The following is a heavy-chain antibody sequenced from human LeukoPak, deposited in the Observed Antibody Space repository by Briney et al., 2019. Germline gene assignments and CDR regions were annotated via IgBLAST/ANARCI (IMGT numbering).Heavy chain of an antibody. V-gene: IGHV3-66*01. J-gene: IGHJ4*02. Sequence: GGSLRLSCAVSGFNVRGKYMSWVRQAPGRGLGWVTIVYSAGTTYYTDSVKGRFTISRDNSRNTLNLQKNSLRAEDTAIYYCVSPLDADFGRFDSWGQGTLVTVSS. CDR2: VYSAGTT. CDR3: VSPLDADFGRFDS. CDR1: GFNVRGKY. D-gene: IGHD2-15*01.